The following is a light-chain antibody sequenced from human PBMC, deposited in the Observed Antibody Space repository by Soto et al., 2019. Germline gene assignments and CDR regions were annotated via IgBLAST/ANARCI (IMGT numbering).Light chain of an antibody. CDR1: QIITNY. CDR2: AAS. CDR3: QQSYSGPRT. J-gene: IGKJ1*01. Sequence: DIQLTQSPSSLSASVGDRVTITYRASQIITNYLNWYQQKPGKAPKLLIYAASSLQSGVPSRFSVSGSGTDFTLAIGSLQPEDFATYYCQQSYSGPRTFGQGTKVGVK. V-gene: IGKV1-39*01.